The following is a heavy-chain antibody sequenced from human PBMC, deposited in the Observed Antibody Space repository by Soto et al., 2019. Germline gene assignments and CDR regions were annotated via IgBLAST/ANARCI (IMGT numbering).Heavy chain of an antibody. CDR3: TRCITATTSSAY. V-gene: IGHV3-72*01. CDR1: GFTFSDYY. Sequence: EVQLVESGGGLVQPGGSLRLSCAGSGFTFSDYYIDWVRQAPGKGLEWVGRSRDKGNSYSTDYAASVQGRFPISRDASKNSLFLQMNSLQAEDTALYYCTRCITATTSSAYWGQGTLVTVSS. CDR2: SRDKGNSYST. D-gene: IGHD1-7*01. J-gene: IGHJ4*02.